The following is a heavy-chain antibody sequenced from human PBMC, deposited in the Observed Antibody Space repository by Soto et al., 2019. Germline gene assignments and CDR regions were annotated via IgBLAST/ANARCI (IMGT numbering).Heavy chain of an antibody. CDR1: GCTFSTFD. Sequence: GGSRRLSCAASGCTFSTFDMTWVRQAPGKGLEWVSLIRGVAGSTHYPDSVKGRFTISKDTSNNVLYLEMNSLRADDTAVYFCVKGAWLDYWGQGNMVTVSS. CDR2: IRGVAGST. J-gene: IGHJ4*02. V-gene: IGHV3-23*01. CDR3: VKGAWLDY.